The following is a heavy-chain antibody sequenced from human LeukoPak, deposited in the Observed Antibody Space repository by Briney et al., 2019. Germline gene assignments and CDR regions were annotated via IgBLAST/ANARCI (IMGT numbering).Heavy chain of an antibody. CDR2: INHNSGGS. V-gene: IGHV1-2*02. J-gene: IGHJ5*02. D-gene: IGHD3-3*01. Sequence: ASVKVSCKASGYTFTGYYMHRVRQAPGQGLEWMGWINHNSGGSHYAQKFQGRVTMTRDTSISTAYMELSRLRSDDTAVYYCARGGSRNYDFWSGYYSRNWFDPWGQGTLVTVSS. CDR3: ARGGSRNYDFWSGYYSRNWFDP. CDR1: GYTFTGYY.